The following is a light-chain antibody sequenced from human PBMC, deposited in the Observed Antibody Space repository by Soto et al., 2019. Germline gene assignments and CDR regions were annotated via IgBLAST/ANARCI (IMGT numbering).Light chain of an antibody. CDR2: EVS. CDR3: RSYTSGSTLVV. V-gene: IGLV2-14*01. CDR1: SSDVGGYNY. Sequence: QSALTQPASVSGSPGQSITISCTGTSSDVGGYNYVSWYQQHPGKAPKLMIYEVSNRPSEVSNRFSGSKSGNTASLTISGLQAKDEGNYYCRSYTSGSTLVVFGGGTKITVL. J-gene: IGLJ2*01.